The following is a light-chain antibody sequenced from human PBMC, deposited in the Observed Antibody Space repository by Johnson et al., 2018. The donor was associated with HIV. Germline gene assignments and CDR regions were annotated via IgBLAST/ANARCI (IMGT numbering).Light chain of an antibody. J-gene: IGLJ1*01. CDR3: GTWDRCLSASYV. CDR1: SSNIGNNY. V-gene: IGLV1-51*01. CDR2: DNN. Sequence: QSVLTQPPSVSAAPGQKVTISCSGSSSNIGNNYVSWYQQLPGTAPKLLIYDNNKRPSGIPDRFYGSKSGTSATLGITGLQTGDEADYYCGTWDRCLSASYVLGTGTKVTVL.